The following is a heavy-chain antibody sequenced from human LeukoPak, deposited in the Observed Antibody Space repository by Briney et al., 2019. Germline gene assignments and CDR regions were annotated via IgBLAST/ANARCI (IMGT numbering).Heavy chain of an antibody. CDR1: GGTFSSYA. CDR2: IIPIFGTA. J-gene: IGHJ3*02. V-gene: IGHV1-69*13. Sequence: SVKVSCKASGGTFSSYAISWVRQAPGQGLEWKGGIIPIFGTANYAQKFQGRVTITADESTSTAYMELSSLRSEDTAVYYCARASASPGAAFDIWGQGTMVTVSS. CDR3: ARASASPGAAFDI. D-gene: IGHD1-26*01.